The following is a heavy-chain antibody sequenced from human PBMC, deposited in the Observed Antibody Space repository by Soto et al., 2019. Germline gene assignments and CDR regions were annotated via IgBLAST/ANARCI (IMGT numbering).Heavy chain of an antibody. CDR1: GYTFTSYD. CDR2: MNPNSGNT. V-gene: IGHV1-8*01. J-gene: IGHJ4*02. Sequence: ASVKVSCKASGYTFTSYDINWVRQATGQGLEWMGWMNPNSGNTGYAQKFQGRVTMTRNTSISTAYMELSNLRSEDTAVYYCARGSSGWYGTYYFDYWGQGTLVTVSS. D-gene: IGHD6-19*01. CDR3: ARGSSGWYGTYYFDY.